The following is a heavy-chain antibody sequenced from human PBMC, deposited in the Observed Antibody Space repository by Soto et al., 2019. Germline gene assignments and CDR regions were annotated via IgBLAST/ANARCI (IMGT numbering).Heavy chain of an antibody. D-gene: IGHD6-6*01. J-gene: IGHJ5*02. CDR2: IYYSGST. CDR3: ARGYSSSSRSYNWFDP. V-gene: IGHV4-31*03. CDR1: GGSISSGGYY. Sequence: QVQLQESGPGLVKPSQTLSLTCTVSGGSISSGGYYWSWIRQHPGKGLEWIGYIYYSGSTYYNPPLKSRVTISVDTSKNQFSMKLSSVTAADTAVYYCARGYSSSSRSYNWFDPWGQGTLVTVSS.